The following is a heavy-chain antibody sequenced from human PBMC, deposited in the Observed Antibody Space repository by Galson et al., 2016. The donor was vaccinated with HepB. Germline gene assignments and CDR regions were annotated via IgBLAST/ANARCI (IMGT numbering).Heavy chain of an antibody. CDR1: GFTFNTYA. Sequence: SLRLSCAASGFTFNTYAMSWVRQAPGKGLEWVSSISSGSAYKYYADSVKGRFTISRDNAKNSLYLQMNSLRVEDTAVYHCARGGGYSSGWYSFWGRGTLVTVSS. V-gene: IGHV3-21*01. D-gene: IGHD6-13*01. CDR3: ARGGGYSSGWYSF. J-gene: IGHJ4*02. CDR2: ISSGSAYK.